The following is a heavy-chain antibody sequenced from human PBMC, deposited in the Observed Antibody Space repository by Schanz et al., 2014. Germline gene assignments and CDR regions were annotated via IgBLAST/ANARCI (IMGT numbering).Heavy chain of an antibody. D-gene: IGHD1-1*01. CDR2: ISHDGYST. J-gene: IGHJ4*02. V-gene: IGHV3-23*01. CDR1: GFTFTNYA. Sequence: EVQLLESGGGLVQPGGSLRLSCAASGFTFTNYAMSWVRQAPGKGLEYVSAISHDGYSTYYADSVKGRFTISRDNAKNSLYLEMNSLRAEDTALYYCARDRRNADLDYWGQGTLVTVSS. CDR3: ARDRRNADLDY.